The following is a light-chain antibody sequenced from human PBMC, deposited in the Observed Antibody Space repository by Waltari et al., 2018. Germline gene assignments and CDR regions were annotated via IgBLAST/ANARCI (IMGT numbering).Light chain of an antibody. CDR2: ANY. Sequence: QSVLTQPPSTSGTPGQRVTIPCSGSTSNIGTNTVTWYQLLPGTAPKTVIFANYHPPSGVPDRFSASKSGTSASLVISGLQSEDEADYFCATWDDSLSGRVFGGGTKVTVL. J-gene: IGLJ3*02. CDR1: TSNIGTNT. CDR3: ATWDDSLSGRV. V-gene: IGLV1-44*01.